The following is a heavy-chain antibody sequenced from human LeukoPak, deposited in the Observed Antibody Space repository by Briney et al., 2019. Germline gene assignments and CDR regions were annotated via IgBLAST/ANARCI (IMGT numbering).Heavy chain of an antibody. V-gene: IGHV3-30*04. D-gene: IGHD6-19*01. J-gene: IGHJ4*02. Sequence: GGSLRLSCAASGFTFSSYAMHWVRQAPGKGLEWVAVISYDGSNKYYADSVKGRFTISRDNSKNSLYLQMNSLRAEDTAVYYCARDSSGWYYFDYWGQGTLVTVSS. CDR2: ISYDGSNK. CDR1: GFTFSSYA. CDR3: ARDSSGWYYFDY.